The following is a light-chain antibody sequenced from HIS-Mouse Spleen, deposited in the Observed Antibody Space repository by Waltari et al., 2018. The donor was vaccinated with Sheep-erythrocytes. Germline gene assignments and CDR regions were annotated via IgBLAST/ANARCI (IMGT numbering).Light chain of an antibody. CDR3: CSYAGSSTPWV. CDR1: SSDVGSYNL. CDR2: EGS. V-gene: IGLV2-23*01. Sequence: QSALTQTASVSGSPGQSLTISCPGTSSDVGSYNLVSWYQQHPGKAPKLMIYEGSKRPSGVSNRFSGSKSGNTASLTISGLQAEDEADYYCCSYAGSSTPWVFGGVTKLTVL. J-gene: IGLJ3*02.